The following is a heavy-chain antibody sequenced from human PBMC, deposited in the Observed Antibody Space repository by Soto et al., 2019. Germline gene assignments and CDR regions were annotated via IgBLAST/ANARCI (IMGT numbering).Heavy chain of an antibody. J-gene: IGHJ4*02. CDR1: GGSFSGCY. Sequence: SETLSLTCAVYGGSFSGCYWSWIRQPPGKGLEWIGEINHSGSANYNPSLKSRVTISVDTSKNQFSLKLSSVTAADTAVYYCARGITMVRGVIPRPYFDYWGQGTLVTVSS. CDR3: ARGITMVRGVIPRPYFDY. D-gene: IGHD3-10*01. V-gene: IGHV4-34*01. CDR2: INHSGSA.